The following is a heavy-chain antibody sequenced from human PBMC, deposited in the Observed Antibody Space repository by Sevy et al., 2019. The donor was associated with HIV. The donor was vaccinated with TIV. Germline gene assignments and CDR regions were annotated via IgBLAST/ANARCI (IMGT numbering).Heavy chain of an antibody. V-gene: IGHV3-20*04. J-gene: IGHJ4*02. CDR3: VRAFSATYSAYFDY. CDR2: IYWNGGST. D-gene: IGHD1-26*01. Sequence: GGSLRLSCAGSGVTTEDYGMNWVRQVLGKGLEWVSGIYWNGGSTAYADSVKGRFTISRDNAKRSLYLQMNSLRVDDTALYYCVRAFSATYSAYFDYWGQGALVTVSS. CDR1: GVTTEDYG.